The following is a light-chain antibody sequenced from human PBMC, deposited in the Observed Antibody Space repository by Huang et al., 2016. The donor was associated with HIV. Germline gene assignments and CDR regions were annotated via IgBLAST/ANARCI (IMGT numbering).Light chain of an antibody. CDR3: QQTSSVPLT. CDR1: QTISTF. V-gene: IGKV1-39*01. J-gene: IGKJ4*01. Sequence: DIQMTQSPSSLSASVGDRIIITCRASQTISTFLNWYQQKPGKAPKLLIYAASNLQSGVSSRFSGTGSGTLFTLTVTGLLPDDFATYFCQQTSSVPLTFGGGTKVEMK. CDR2: AAS.